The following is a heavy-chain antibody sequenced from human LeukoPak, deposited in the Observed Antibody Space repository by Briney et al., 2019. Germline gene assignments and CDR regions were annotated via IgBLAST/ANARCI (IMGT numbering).Heavy chain of an antibody. Sequence: GESLKISCKGSGYRFTSYWIGWVRQMPGKGLEWMGIIYAGDSDTRYSPSFQGQVTISADKSISTAYLQWSSLKASDTAMYYCARGLGYYDSSGYPNAFDIWGQGTMVTVSS. V-gene: IGHV5-51*01. CDR2: IYAGDSDT. CDR1: GYRFTSYW. D-gene: IGHD3-22*01. CDR3: ARGLGYYDSSGYPNAFDI. J-gene: IGHJ3*02.